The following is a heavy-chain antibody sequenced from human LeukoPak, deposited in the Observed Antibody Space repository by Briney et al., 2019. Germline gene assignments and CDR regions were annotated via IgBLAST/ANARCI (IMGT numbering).Heavy chain of an antibody. CDR3: ARDSIVRGNIGNDMDV. Sequence: PGGSLRLSCAASGFTFSDYYMSWIRQAPGKGLEWVSYISHSGRTMYYADFVKGRFTISRDNAKNSVYLQMNSLRAGDTAVYYCARDSIVRGNIGNDMDVWGKGTTVTVSS. D-gene: IGHD2-8*01. CDR2: ISHSGRTM. CDR1: GFTFSDYY. V-gene: IGHV3-11*01. J-gene: IGHJ6*03.